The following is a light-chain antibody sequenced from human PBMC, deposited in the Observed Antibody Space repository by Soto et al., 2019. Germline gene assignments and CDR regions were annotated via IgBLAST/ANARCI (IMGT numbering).Light chain of an antibody. Sequence: ETVLTQSPATLSLSPGERATLSCRASQSVTTYLAWYRQKPGRAPRLLIYDVSNRATGIPARFSGSWSGTDFTLTISSLEPEDSAVYYCQQRSNWPPEYTFGQGTKLEI. CDR2: DVS. V-gene: IGKV3-11*01. J-gene: IGKJ2*01. CDR3: QQRSNWPPEYT. CDR1: QSVTTY.